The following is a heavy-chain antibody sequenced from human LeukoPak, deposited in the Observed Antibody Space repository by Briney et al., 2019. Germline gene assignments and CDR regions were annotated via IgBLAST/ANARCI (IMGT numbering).Heavy chain of an antibody. Sequence: PSETLSLTCTVSGGSISSGGYYWSWIRQPPGKGLEWIGYIYHSGSTNYNPSLKSRVTISVDTSKNQFSLKLSSVTAADTAVYYCARVAAVAGTKGVRYYFDYWGQGTLVTVSS. V-gene: IGHV4-30-2*01. D-gene: IGHD6-19*01. CDR1: GGSISSGGYY. CDR3: ARVAAVAGTKGVRYYFDY. CDR2: IYHSGST. J-gene: IGHJ4*02.